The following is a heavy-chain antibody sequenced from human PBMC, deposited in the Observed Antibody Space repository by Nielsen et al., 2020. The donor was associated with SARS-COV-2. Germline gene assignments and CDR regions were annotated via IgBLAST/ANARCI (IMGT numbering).Heavy chain of an antibody. J-gene: IGHJ4*02. CDR3: AREFALRDTAYFDY. CDR2: IYSDGST. D-gene: IGHD5-18*01. V-gene: IGHV3-NL1*01. CDR1: GFTFSSYG. Sequence: GGSLRLSCAASGFTFSSYGMHWVRQAPGQGLQWVSLIYSDGSTKYADSVKGRFTISRDNSRNTVYLQMNSLRPEDTAVYYCAREFALRDTAYFDYWGQGTLVTVSS.